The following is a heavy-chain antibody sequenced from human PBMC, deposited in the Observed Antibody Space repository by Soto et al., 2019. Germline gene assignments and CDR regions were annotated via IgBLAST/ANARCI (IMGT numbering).Heavy chain of an antibody. CDR2: IDPSDSQT. CDR1: GYSFAGHW. Sequence: GETLKISCKGSGYSFAGHWITWVRQKPGKGLEWMGRIDPSDSQTYYSPSFRGHVTISVTKSITTVFLQWSSLRASDTAMYYCARQIYDSDTGPNFQYYFDSWGQGTPVTVSS. V-gene: IGHV5-10-1*01. CDR3: ARQIYDSDTGPNFQYYFDS. J-gene: IGHJ4*02. D-gene: IGHD3-22*01.